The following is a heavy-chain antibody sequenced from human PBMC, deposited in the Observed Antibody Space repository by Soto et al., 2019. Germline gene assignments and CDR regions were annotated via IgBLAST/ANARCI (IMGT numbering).Heavy chain of an antibody. Sequence: QVQLVQSGAEVKNPGASVKVSCKASGYPFTSYYIHWVRQAPGQGLECMGVINPSGGSTSYVKKFQGRVTMTRDTSTSTVYMELSSLRSEDTAVYYCARVGIGSAFDYWGQGTLVTVSS. CDR3: ARVGIGSAFDY. J-gene: IGHJ4*02. V-gene: IGHV1-46*03. CDR2: INPSGGST. CDR1: GYPFTSYY. D-gene: IGHD6-19*01.